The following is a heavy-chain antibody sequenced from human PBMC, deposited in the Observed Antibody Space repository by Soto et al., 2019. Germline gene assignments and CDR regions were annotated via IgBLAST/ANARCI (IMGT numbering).Heavy chain of an antibody. Sequence: SETLSLTCAVYGGSLSRYLLTWMRQPPGKGLEWIGEINHSGRTNYNPSLKSRVNISVEKSENQFSLRLTAVTAADTAVYYCVRGQWLPRGEYWGQGTLVTVSS. CDR1: GGSLSRYL. CDR2: INHSGRT. D-gene: IGHD6-19*01. J-gene: IGHJ4*02. CDR3: VRGQWLPRGEY. V-gene: IGHV4-34*01.